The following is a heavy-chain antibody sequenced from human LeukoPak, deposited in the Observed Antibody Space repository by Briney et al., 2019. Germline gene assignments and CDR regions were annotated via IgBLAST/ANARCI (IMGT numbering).Heavy chain of an antibody. J-gene: IGHJ3*02. D-gene: IGHD2-15*01. CDR1: GFTFSSYA. V-gene: IGHV3-30-3*01. CDR3: ARDPPSGYCSGASGYVFHI. Sequence: GGSLRLSCAASGFTFSSYAMHWVRQAPGKGLEWVAVISYDGSNKYYADSVRGRFTISRDNSKNTVYMQMNSLRTEDTAVYYCARDPPSGYCSGASGYVFHIWGQGTMVTVSS. CDR2: ISYDGSNK.